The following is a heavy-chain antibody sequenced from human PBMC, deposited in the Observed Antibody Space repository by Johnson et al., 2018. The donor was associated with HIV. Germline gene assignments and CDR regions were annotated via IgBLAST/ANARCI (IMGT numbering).Heavy chain of an antibody. J-gene: IGHJ3*02. V-gene: IGHV3-30*18. CDR1: GFTFSSYG. CDR2: ISYDGSNK. Sequence: QMQLVESGGGVVQPGGSLRLSCAASGFTFSSYGMHWVRQAPGKGLEWVAVISYDGSNKYYADSVKGRFTISRDNSKNTLYLQMNSLRAEDTAVYYCANNLQQLATKDAFDIWGQGTMVTVSS. CDR3: ANNLQQLATKDAFDI. D-gene: IGHD6-13*01.